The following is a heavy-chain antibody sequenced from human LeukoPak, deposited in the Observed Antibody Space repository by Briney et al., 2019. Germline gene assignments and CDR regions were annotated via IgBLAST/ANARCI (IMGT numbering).Heavy chain of an antibody. J-gene: IGHJ4*02. D-gene: IGHD3-10*01. V-gene: IGHV3-15*05. CDR3: TGVTMVRGVSDY. CDR2: IKSKTDGGTT. Sequence: GGSLRLSCAASGFTFSNAWMSWVRQAPGKGPEWVGRIKSKTDGGTTDYAAPVKGRFTISRDDSKNTLYLQMNSLKTEDTAVYYCTGVTMVRGVSDYWGQGTLVTVSS. CDR1: GFTFSNAW.